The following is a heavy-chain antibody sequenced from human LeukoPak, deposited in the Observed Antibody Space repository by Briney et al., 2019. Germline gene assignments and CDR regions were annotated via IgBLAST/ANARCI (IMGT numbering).Heavy chain of an antibody. CDR1: GYSFTNSW. D-gene: IGHD2-2*02. V-gene: IGHV5-51*01. CDR3: ARGLYGGFDY. J-gene: IGHJ4*02. CDR2: INPGDSEI. Sequence: GESLKISCKGSGYSFTNSWIGWVRQMPGKGLELMGIINPGDSEIRYSPSFQGQVTISVDKSISTAYLQWSSLKASDTAMYYCARGLYGGFDYWGQGTLVTVSS.